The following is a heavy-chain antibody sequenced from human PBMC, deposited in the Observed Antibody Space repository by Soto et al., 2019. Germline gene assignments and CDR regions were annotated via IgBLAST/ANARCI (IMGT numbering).Heavy chain of an antibody. CDR1: GFTFSSYG. J-gene: IGHJ4*02. D-gene: IGHD3-16*01. V-gene: IGHV3-33*01. CDR3: ARGPLRHSIDY. CDR2: IWYDGSNK. Sequence: GGSLRLACAASGFTFSSYGMHWVRQAPGKGLEWVAVIWYDGSNKYYADSVKGRFTISRDNSKNTLYLQMNSLRAEDTAVYYCARGPLRHSIDYWGQGTLVTLSS.